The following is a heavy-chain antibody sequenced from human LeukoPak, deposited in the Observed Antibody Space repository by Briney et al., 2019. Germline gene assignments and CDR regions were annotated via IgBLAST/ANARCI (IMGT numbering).Heavy chain of an antibody. CDR1: GFTFSDYY. D-gene: IGHD3-9*01. V-gene: IGHV3-11*04. CDR3: ARAKWYLLTDYYTGAPHYFYMDV. CDR2: ISSSGSTI. Sequence: KPGGSLRLSCAASGFTFSDYYMSWIRQAPGKGLEWVSYISSSGSTIYYADSVKGRFTISRDNAKNSLYLQMNSLRVEDTAVYYCARAKWYLLTDYYTGAPHYFYMDVWGKGTTVTISS. J-gene: IGHJ6*03.